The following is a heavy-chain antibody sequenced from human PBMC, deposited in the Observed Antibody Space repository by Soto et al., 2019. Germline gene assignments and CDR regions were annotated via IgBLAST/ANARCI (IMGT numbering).Heavy chain of an antibody. Sequence: PGGSLRLSCAASGFTFSSYGMHWVRQAPGKGLEWVAVIWYDGSNNYYAVSVKGRFTISRDNSKNFLYLQMNSLRAEDTAVYYCARDPLWGTAMVLWYFDLWGRGTLVTVSS. D-gene: IGHD5-18*01. J-gene: IGHJ2*01. CDR3: ARDPLWGTAMVLWYFDL. V-gene: IGHV3-33*01. CDR1: GFTFSSYG. CDR2: IWYDGSNN.